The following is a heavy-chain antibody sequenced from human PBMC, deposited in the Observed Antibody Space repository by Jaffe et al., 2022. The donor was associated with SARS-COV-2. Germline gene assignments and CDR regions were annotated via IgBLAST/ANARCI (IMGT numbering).Heavy chain of an antibody. Sequence: QVQLQESGPGLVKPSETLSLTCTVSGGSISSHYWSWIRQPPGKGLEWIGYIYYSGSTNYNPSLKSRVTISVDTSKNQFSLKVSSVTAADTAVYYCARGPSGKGILYYFDYWGQGTLVTVSS. J-gene: IGHJ4*02. CDR2: IYYSGST. CDR1: GGSISSHY. D-gene: IGHD2-15*01. V-gene: IGHV4-59*11. CDR3: ARGPSGKGILYYFDY.